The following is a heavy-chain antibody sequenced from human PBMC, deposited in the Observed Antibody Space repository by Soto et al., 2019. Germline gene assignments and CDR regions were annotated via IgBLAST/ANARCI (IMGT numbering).Heavy chain of an antibody. Sequence: GGSLRLSCAASGFTFSTFAMHWVRQAPGKGLDWVAVISYDGSNKYYADSVKGRFTISRDNSKNTLYLQMNSLRAEDTAVYYCARDPAGGSGYYYLFDYWGQGTLVTSPQ. CDR3: ARDPAGGSGYYYLFDY. CDR1: GFTFSTFA. CDR2: ISYDGSNK. V-gene: IGHV3-30-3*01. J-gene: IGHJ4*02. D-gene: IGHD3-22*01.